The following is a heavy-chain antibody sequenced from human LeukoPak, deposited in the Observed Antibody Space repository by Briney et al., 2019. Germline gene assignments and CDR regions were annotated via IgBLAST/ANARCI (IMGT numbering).Heavy chain of an antibody. Sequence: PSQTLSLTCTVSGGSISSGGYYWSWIRQHPGKGLEWIGYIYYSGSTYYNPSLKSRVTISVDTSKNQFSLKLSSVTAADTAVYYCAVFLAAAYYYYGMDVWGQGTTVTVSS. V-gene: IGHV4-31*03. CDR3: AVFLAAAYYYYGMDV. J-gene: IGHJ6*02. D-gene: IGHD2-15*01. CDR2: IYYSGST. CDR1: GGSISSGGYY.